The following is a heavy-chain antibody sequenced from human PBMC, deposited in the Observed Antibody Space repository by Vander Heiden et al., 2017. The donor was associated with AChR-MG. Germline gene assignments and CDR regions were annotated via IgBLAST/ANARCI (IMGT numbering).Heavy chain of an antibody. CDR1: GFTFSSYA. CDR2: ISYDGSNK. V-gene: IGHV3-30-3*01. Sequence: QVQLVESGGGVVQPGRSLRLSCAASGFTFSSYAMHWVRQAPGKGLEWVAVISYDGSNKYYADSVKGRFTISRDNSKNTLYLQMKSMRAEDTAVYYCARARASKCYFDYWGQGTLVTVSS. J-gene: IGHJ4*02. CDR3: ARARASKCYFDY.